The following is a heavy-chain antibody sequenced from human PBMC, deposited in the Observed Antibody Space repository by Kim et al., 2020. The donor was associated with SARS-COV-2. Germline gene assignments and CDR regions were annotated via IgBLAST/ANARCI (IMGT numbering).Heavy chain of an antibody. D-gene: IGHD3-9*01. Sequence: SETLSLTCTVSGGSISSYYWSWIRQPPGKGLEWIGYIYYSGSTNYNPSLKSRVTISVDTSKNQFSLKLSSVTAADTAVYYCARGGFDWLFPIFDYWGQGTLVTVSS. J-gene: IGHJ4*02. CDR3: ARGGFDWLFPIFDY. CDR2: IYYSGST. V-gene: IGHV4-59*13. CDR1: GGSISSYY.